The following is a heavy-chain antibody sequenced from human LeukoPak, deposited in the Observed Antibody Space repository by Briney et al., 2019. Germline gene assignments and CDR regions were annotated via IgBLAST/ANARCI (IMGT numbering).Heavy chain of an antibody. CDR3: ARMSALSRYFDWLPTPHFDY. CDR2: IYYSGST. D-gene: IGHD3-9*01. Sequence: PSETLSLTCAVYGGSFSGYYWSWIRQPPGKGLEWIGYIYYSGSTNYNPSLKSRVTISVDTSKNQFSLKLSSVTAADTAVYYCARMSALSRYFDWLPTPHFDYWGQGTLVTVSS. V-gene: IGHV4-59*01. CDR1: GGSFSGYY. J-gene: IGHJ4*02.